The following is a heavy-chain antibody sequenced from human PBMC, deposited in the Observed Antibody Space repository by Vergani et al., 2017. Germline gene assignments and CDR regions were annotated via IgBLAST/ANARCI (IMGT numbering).Heavy chain of an antibody. V-gene: IGHV1-69*08. CDR2: IIPILGIA. Sequence: QVQLVQSGAEVKKPGSSVKVTCKASGGTFSSYTISWVRQAPGQGLEWMGRIIPILGIANYAQKFQGRVTITADKSTSTAYMELSSLRSEDTAVYYCARDLNRGWFDPWGQGTLVTVSS. CDR1: GGTFSSYT. CDR3: ARDLNRGWFDP. J-gene: IGHJ5*02. D-gene: IGHD2/OR15-2a*01.